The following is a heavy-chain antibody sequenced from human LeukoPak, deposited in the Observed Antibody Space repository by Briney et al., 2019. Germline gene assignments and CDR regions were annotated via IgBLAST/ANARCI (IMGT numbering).Heavy chain of an antibody. V-gene: IGHV3-7*03. Sequence: PGGSLRLSCVVSGSMFRNYWMSWLRQAPGKGPEWVANINQDGTKIFEVDFMKGRFTLSRDNAKSSLYLQMNSLRAEDTAVYYCARTHTTFFDYWGQGTLVTVSS. D-gene: IGHD1-1*01. CDR1: GSMFRNYW. CDR3: ARTHTTFFDY. CDR2: INQDGTKI. J-gene: IGHJ4*02.